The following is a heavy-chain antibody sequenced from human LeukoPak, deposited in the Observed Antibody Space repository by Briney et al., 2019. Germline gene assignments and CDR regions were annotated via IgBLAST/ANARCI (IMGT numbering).Heavy chain of an antibody. J-gene: IGHJ4*02. CDR1: GYTFTSYG. D-gene: IGHD2-2*02. CDR2: ISAYNGNT. CDR3: ATARTIPQYYFDY. Sequence: ASVKVSCKASGYTFTSYGISWVRQAPGQGLEWMGWISAYNGNTNYAQKLQGRVTMTTDTSTSTAYMELSSLRSEDTAVYYCATARTIPQYYFDYWGQGTLVTVSS. V-gene: IGHV1-18*01.